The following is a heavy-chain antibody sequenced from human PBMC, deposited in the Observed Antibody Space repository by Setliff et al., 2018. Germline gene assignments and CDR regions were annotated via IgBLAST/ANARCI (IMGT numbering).Heavy chain of an antibody. D-gene: IGHD6-19*01. Sequence: SETLSLTCSVSGDSLSPYYWSWIRQPPGQGLQWIGYVYYSGNTDYNPSLESRVTISIDTSKNQFSLKLTSVTAADTAVYYCARATSGWYSAYYYYMDVWGKGTTVTVSS. CDR3: ARATSGWYSAYYYYMDV. J-gene: IGHJ6*03. CDR1: GDSLSPYY. CDR2: VYYSGNT. V-gene: IGHV4-59*08.